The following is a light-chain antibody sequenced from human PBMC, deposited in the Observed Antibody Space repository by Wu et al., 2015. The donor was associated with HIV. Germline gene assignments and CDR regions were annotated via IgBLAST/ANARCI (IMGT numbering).Light chain of an antibody. V-gene: IGKV1-5*03. J-gene: IGKJ1*01. Sequence: DIQLTQSPSTLSASVGDRVTITCRASQDITTSLAWYQQKPGGAPKLLMYRTSKLDSGVPSRFSGSGSGPEFSLTITSLQPDDFATYYCQQYITRWTFGQGTRVEIK. CDR2: RTS. CDR1: QDITTS. CDR3: QQYITRWT.